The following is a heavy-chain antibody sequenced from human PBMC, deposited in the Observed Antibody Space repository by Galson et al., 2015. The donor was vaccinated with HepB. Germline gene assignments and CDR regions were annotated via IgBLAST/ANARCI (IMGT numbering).Heavy chain of an antibody. CDR2: IIPILGIA. V-gene: IGHV1-69*02. Sequence: SVKVSCKASGGTFSSYTISWVRQAPGQGLEWMGRIIPILGIANYAQKFQGRVTITADKSTSTAYMGLSSLRSEDTAVYYCARNPGALRDGSYRGLDYWGQGTLVTVSS. CDR3: ARNPGALRDGSYRGLDY. D-gene: IGHD5-24*01. J-gene: IGHJ4*02. CDR1: GGTFSSYT.